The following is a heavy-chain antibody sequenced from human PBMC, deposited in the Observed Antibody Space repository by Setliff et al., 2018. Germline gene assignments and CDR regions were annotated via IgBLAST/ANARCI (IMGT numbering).Heavy chain of an antibody. CDR2: ISGYTGNT. Sequence: ASVKVSCKASGYTFTSYGITWVRQAPGQGLEWMGWISGYTGNTNYAQKLQGRVTMTTDTPTSTAYMELRSLTSDDTAVYYCSRLVRYCTTTACQGASGAEFWGQGTLVTVSS. V-gene: IGHV1-18*01. CDR3: SRLVRYCTTTACQGASGAEF. J-gene: IGHJ4*02. CDR1: GYTFTSYG. D-gene: IGHD2-8*01.